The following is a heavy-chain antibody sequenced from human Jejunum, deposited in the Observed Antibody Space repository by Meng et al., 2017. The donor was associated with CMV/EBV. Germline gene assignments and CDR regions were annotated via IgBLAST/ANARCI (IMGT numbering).Heavy chain of an antibody. CDR3: TKGGFDS. CDR2: IRHDGSED. V-gene: IGHV3-30*02. Sequence: QVQVVESGGGVVQPGGSLGPSCVTSGFPFNIYDMHWVRQAPGKGLDWVTCIRHDGSEDFYVDSVKGRFTISRDNSKNTLYLQMNSLRVDDSALYYCTKGGFDSWGQGTLVTVSS. D-gene: IGHD2-15*01. CDR1: GFPFNIYD. J-gene: IGHJ4*02.